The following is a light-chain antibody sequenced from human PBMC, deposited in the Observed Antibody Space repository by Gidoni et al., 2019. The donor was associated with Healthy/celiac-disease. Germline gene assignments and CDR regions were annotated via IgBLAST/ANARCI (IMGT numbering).Light chain of an antibody. V-gene: IGKV3-11*01. CDR3: QQRSNWPPLT. J-gene: IGKJ4*01. CDR2: DAS. CDR1: QSVSSY. Sequence: EFVLRPSQPTLSLSPGERATLSCRASQSVSSYLAWYQQKPGQAPRLLIYDASNRATGIPARFSGSGSGTDFTLTISSLEPEDFAVYYCQQRSNWPPLTFGEGTKVEIK.